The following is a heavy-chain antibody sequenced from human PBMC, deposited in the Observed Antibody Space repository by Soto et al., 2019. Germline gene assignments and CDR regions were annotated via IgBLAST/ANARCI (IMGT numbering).Heavy chain of an antibody. J-gene: IGHJ6*02. CDR2: ISYDGSNK. Sequence: PWRSLRLSCSASVFTFSSYAMHWFRQAPGKGLEWVAVISYDGSNKYYADSVKGRFTISRDNSKNTLYLQMNSLRAEDTAVYYCAREGTIFGVVISDYGMDVWGQGTTVTVSS. V-gene: IGHV3-30-3*01. D-gene: IGHD3-3*01. CDR3: AREGTIFGVVISDYGMDV. CDR1: VFTFSSYA.